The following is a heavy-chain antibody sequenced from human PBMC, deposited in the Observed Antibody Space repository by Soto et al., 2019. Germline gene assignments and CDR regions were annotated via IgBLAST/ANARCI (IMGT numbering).Heavy chain of an antibody. CDR3: ARESTVVGDGGVDGMDV. Sequence: QVQLQESGPGLVKPSGTLSLTCVVSGGSISTKNWWTWVRQPPGKGLEWIGEVYHSGSINYNPSFTGRPTISVDKSINQFYLKLNSVTAADTALYYCARESTVVGDGGVDGMDVWGQGTTVTVSS. D-gene: IGHD2-15*01. CDR1: GGSISTKNW. V-gene: IGHV4-4*02. J-gene: IGHJ6*02. CDR2: VYHSGSI.